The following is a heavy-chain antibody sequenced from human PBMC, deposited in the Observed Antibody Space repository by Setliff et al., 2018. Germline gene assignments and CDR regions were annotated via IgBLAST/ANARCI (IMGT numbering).Heavy chain of an antibody. J-gene: IGHJ4*02. Sequence: PSETLSLTCTVSGGSISSGDYYWSWIRQPPGKGLEWIGYIYYSGSTYYNPSLKSRVTISVDTSKNQFSLKLSSVTAADMAVYYCARFPYYYGSGSYYTHDYWGQGTLVTVSS. CDR3: ARFPYYYGSGSYYTHDY. CDR1: GGSISSGDYY. D-gene: IGHD3-10*01. CDR2: IYYSGST. V-gene: IGHV4-30-4*08.